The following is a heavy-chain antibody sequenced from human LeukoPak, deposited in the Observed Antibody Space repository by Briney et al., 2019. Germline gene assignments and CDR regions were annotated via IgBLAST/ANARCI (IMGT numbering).Heavy chain of an antibody. CDR2: INTDGSST. Sequence: PGGSLRLSCAASGFTFTRYWMHWVRQAPGKGLVWVSRINTDGSSTAYADSVKGRFTISRDNAKNTVYLQMNSLRPEDTAVYYCARVQNEWQLLPRFDYWGQGPLVPVSS. J-gene: IGHJ4*02. D-gene: IGHD1-26*01. CDR1: GFTFTRYW. V-gene: IGHV3-74*01. CDR3: ARVQNEWQLLPRFDY.